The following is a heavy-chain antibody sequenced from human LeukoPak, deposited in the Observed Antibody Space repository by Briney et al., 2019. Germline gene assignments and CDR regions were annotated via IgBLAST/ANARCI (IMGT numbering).Heavy chain of an antibody. Sequence: SVKVSCKASGGTFSSYAIGWVRQASGQGLEWMGGIIPIFGTANYAQKFQGRVTITADESTSTAYMELSSLRSEDTAVYYCARGLTTSGSYRDYWGQGTLITVSS. CDR3: ARGLTTSGSYRDY. CDR1: GGTFSSYA. J-gene: IGHJ4*02. D-gene: IGHD1-26*01. CDR2: IIPIFGTA. V-gene: IGHV1-69*01.